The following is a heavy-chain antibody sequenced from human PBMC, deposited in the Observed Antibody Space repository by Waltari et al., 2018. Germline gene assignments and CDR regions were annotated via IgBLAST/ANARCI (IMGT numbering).Heavy chain of an antibody. CDR1: GFTFSSYW. Sequence: EVQLVESGGGLVQPGGSLRLSCAASGFTFSSYWMSWVRQAPGKGLEWGANIKQDGSEKYYVDSVKGRFTISRDNAKNSLYLQMNSLRAEDTAVYYCASFPLRIVGATTFDYWGQGTLVTVSS. CDR3: ASFPLRIVGATTFDY. D-gene: IGHD1-26*01. V-gene: IGHV3-7*01. J-gene: IGHJ4*02. CDR2: IKQDGSEK.